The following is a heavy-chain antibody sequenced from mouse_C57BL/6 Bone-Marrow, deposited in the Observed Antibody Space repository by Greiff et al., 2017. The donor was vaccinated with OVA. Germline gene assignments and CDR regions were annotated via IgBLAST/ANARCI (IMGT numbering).Heavy chain of an antibody. CDR2: IYPGNSDT. CDR1: GYTFTSYW. CDR3: TRSGPYYFDY. Sequence: EVQLQQSGTVLARPGASVKMSCKTSGYTFTSYWMHWVKQRPGPGLEWIGAIYPGNSDTSYNQKFKGKATLTAVTSASTAYMELSSLTNEDSAVYYCTRSGPYYFDYWGQGTTLTVSS. J-gene: IGHJ2*01. V-gene: IGHV1-5*01. D-gene: IGHD3-1*01.